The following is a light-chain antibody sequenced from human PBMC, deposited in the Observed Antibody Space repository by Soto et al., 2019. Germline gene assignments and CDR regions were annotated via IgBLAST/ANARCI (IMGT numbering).Light chain of an antibody. CDR3: QQYNNWLGT. Sequence: EIVMTQSPATLSVSPGERATLSCKTSQSVNNNFAWYQQKVGQAPRLLIYAASTRATGVPARFIGSGSGTEFTLTISSLQSEDFAVYYCQQYNNWLGTFGQGTKVEIK. CDR1: QSVNNN. CDR2: AAS. J-gene: IGKJ1*01. V-gene: IGKV3-15*01.